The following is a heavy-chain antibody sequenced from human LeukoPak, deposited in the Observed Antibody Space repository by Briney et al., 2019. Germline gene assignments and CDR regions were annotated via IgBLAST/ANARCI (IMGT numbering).Heavy chain of an antibody. CDR2: IIPIFGTA. CDR1: GGTFSSYA. J-gene: IGHJ4*02. CDR3: VRGGYSSGWLPYYFDY. D-gene: IGHD6-19*01. V-gene: IGHV1-69*13. Sequence: SVKVSCKASGGTFSSYAISWARQAPGQGLEWMGGIIPIFGTANYAQKFQGRVTITADESTSTAYMELSSLRSEDTAVYYCVRGGYSSGWLPYYFDYWGQGTLVTVSS.